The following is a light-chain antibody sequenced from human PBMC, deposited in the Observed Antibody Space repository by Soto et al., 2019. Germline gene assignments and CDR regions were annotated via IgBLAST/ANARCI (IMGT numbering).Light chain of an antibody. CDR3: HQDFNLPWT. V-gene: IGKV3D-7*01. CDR2: GTS. Sequence: EIVLTQSPVTLSLSPGERATLSCRASQTASRMYLSWFQQKPGQAPRLLIYGTSTRATGIPVRFSGSGSGTDFTLTISSLQPEDFAVYFCHQDFNLPWTFGQGTKVDIK. J-gene: IGKJ1*01. CDR1: QTASRMY.